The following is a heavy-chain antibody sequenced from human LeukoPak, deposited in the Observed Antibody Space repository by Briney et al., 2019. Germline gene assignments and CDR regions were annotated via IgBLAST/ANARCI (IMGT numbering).Heavy chain of an antibody. V-gene: IGHV3-23*01. CDR3: AKLWFGELFVRDY. CDR2: ISGSGDRT. J-gene: IGHJ4*02. D-gene: IGHD3-10*01. CDR1: GFTFSSYA. Sequence: GGSLRLSCAASGFTFSSYAMSRVRQAPGKGLEWVSAISGSGDRTYYADSVKGRLTISRDNSKNTLNLQMNSLKAEDTAVYYCAKLWFGELFVRDYWGQGTLVTASS.